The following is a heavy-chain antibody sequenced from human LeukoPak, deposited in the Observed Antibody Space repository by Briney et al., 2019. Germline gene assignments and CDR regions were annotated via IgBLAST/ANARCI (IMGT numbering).Heavy chain of an antibody. V-gene: IGHV1-69*01. J-gene: IGHJ4*02. Sequence: ASVKVSCKASGGTFSSYAISWVRQAPGQGLEWMGGIIPIFGTANYAQKFQGRVTITADESTSTAYMELSSLRSEDTAVYYCAMSSSWYLGVDYWGQGTLVTVSS. CDR1: GGTFSSYA. D-gene: IGHD6-13*01. CDR2: IIPIFGTA. CDR3: AMSSSWYLGVDY.